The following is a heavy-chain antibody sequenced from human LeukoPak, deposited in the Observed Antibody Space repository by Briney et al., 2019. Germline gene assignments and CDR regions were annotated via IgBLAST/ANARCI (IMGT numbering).Heavy chain of an antibody. Sequence: ASVKVSCKASGYAFTDYYMFWVRQAPGQGLESMGWINPNSGGTNYAQKFQGRVTMTRDTSMSTAHMELSRLTSDDTAVYYCARQVFSSYVFDYWGQGALVTVSS. CDR3: ARQVFSSYVFDY. J-gene: IGHJ4*02. CDR2: INPNSGGT. V-gene: IGHV1-2*02. D-gene: IGHD6-6*01. CDR1: GYAFTDYY.